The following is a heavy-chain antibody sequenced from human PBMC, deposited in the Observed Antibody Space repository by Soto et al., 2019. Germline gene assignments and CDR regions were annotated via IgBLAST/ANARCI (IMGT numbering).Heavy chain of an antibody. CDR3: ARDGSYYDVWTDNYFDV. Sequence: QVQLVESGGGVVQPGRSLRLSCAASGFTFSSYAMHWVRQAPGKGLEWVAVISDDGTNKDNADSVKGRFTISRDKSKSTLDLQMASLRPEDTTVYYCARDGSYYDVWTDNYFDVWGQGTLGSVS. V-gene: IGHV3-30*04. CDR1: GFTFSSYA. CDR2: ISDDGTNK. J-gene: IGHJ4*02. D-gene: IGHD3-3*01.